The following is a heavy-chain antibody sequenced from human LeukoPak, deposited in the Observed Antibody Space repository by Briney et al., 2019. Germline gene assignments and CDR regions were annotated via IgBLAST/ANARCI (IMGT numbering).Heavy chain of an antibody. D-gene: IGHD3-3*01. V-gene: IGHV4-39*01. CDR2: IYYSGSI. CDR1: GGSISSSSYY. Sequence: PSETLSLTCTVSGGSISSSSYYWGWLRQPPGKGLEWIGSIYYSGSIYYNPSLKSRVTISVDTSKNQFSLKLSSVTAADTAVYYCASSITIFGVVIRFDYWGQGTLVTVSS. J-gene: IGHJ4*02. CDR3: ASSITIFGVVIRFDY.